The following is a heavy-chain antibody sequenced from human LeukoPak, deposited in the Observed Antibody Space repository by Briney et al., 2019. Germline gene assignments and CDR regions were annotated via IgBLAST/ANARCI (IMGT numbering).Heavy chain of an antibody. Sequence: PGGSLRLSWAASGFTFDDYGMRWVRQAPGKGLELVSGINWNGGSTGYIDSGKGRFTISRDNAKNSLYLQMNSLRAEDTALYYCAKDYASGNRGAFDIWGQGTMVTVSS. J-gene: IGHJ3*02. V-gene: IGHV3-20*04. D-gene: IGHD3-10*01. CDR3: AKDYASGNRGAFDI. CDR2: INWNGGST. CDR1: GFTFDDYG.